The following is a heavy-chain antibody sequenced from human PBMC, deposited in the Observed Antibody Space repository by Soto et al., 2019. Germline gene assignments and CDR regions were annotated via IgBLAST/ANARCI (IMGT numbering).Heavy chain of an antibody. Sequence: SETLSLTCAVSGGSISSRISYWGWIRQPPGGGLAWIGSIYYNGNTYFNPSLKSRVTISVDTSKNQFSLKLSAVTAADTAVYFFAGLPRGLWFGDGLVFGGRGTLVTVSA. CDR2: IYYNGNT. D-gene: IGHD3-10*01. CDR1: GGSISSRISY. J-gene: IGHJ4*02. V-gene: IGHV4-39*01. CDR3: AGLPRGLWFGDGLVF.